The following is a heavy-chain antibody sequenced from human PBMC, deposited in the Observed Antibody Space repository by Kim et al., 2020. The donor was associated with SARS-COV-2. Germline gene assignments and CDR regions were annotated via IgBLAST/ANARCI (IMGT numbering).Heavy chain of an antibody. CDR1: GFTFSDYY. Sequence: GGSLRLSCAASGFTFSDYYMSWIRQAPGKGLEWVSYISSSGITIYYADSVKGRFTISRDNAKNSLYLQMNSLRAEDTSVYYCARDGARGRITMVRGVIIGHWFDPWGQGTLVTVSS. CDR3: ARDGARGRITMVRGVIIGHWFDP. CDR2: ISSSGITI. V-gene: IGHV3-11*04. D-gene: IGHD3-10*01. J-gene: IGHJ5*02.